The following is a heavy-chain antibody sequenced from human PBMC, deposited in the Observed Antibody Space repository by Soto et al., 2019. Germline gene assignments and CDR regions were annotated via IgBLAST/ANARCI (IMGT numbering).Heavy chain of an antibody. CDR2: IYYSGST. V-gene: IGHV4-59*01. Sequence: ASETLSLTCTVSGGSISSYYWSWIRQPPGKGLEWIGYIYYSGSTNYNPSLKSRVTISVDTSKNQFSLKLSSVTAADTAVYYCAREFGWFDPWGQGTLVTVSS. CDR3: AREFGWFDP. J-gene: IGHJ5*02. CDR1: GGSISSYY. D-gene: IGHD3-10*01.